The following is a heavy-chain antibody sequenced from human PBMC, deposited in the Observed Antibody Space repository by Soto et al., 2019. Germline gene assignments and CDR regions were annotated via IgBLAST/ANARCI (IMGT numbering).Heavy chain of an antibody. J-gene: IGHJ3*02. CDR2: ISYDGSNK. D-gene: IGHD6-19*01. V-gene: IGHV3-30-3*01. CDR1: GFTFSSYA. Sequence: GGSLRLSCAASGFTFSSYAMHWVRQAPGKGLEWVAVISYDGSNKYYADSVKGRFTISRDNSKNTLYLQMNSLRAEDTAVYYCASPYSSGWYPPGWHAFDIWGQGTMVTVSS. CDR3: ASPYSSGWYPPGWHAFDI.